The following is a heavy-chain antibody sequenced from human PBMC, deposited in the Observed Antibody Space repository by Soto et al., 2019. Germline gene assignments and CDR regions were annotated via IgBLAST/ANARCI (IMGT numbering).Heavy chain of an antibody. CDR3: ANSLWFGDFSWFDP. J-gene: IGHJ5*02. V-gene: IGHV2-5*02. CDR1: GFSLSTSGVG. Sequence: QITLKESGPTLVKPTQTLTLTCTFSGFSLSTSGVGVGWIRQPPGKALEWLALIYWDDDKRYSPSLKSRLTITEDTSKNQVVLTMTNMDPVDTATYYCANSLWFGDFSWFDPWGQGTLVTVSS. CDR2: IYWDDDK. D-gene: IGHD3-10*01.